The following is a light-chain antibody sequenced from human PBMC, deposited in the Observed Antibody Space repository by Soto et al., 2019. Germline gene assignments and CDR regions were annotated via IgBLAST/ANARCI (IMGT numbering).Light chain of an antibody. CDR1: QSVLYSSNNKNY. V-gene: IGKV4-1*01. CDR3: QEYYSTGYT. CDR2: WAS. Sequence: DIVMTQSPDSLAVSLGESATINCKSSQSVLYSSNNKNYLAWYQQKPGQPPKLLIYWASTRESGVPDRFSGSGSGTDFTLTISSLQAEDVAVYYCQEYYSTGYTFGQGTKLEIK. J-gene: IGKJ2*01.